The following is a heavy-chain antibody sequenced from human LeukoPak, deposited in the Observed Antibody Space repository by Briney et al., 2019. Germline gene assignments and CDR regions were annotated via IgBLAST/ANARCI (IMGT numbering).Heavy chain of an antibody. D-gene: IGHD1-26*01. CDR2: LYTSGGT. Sequence: SETLSLTCTVSGGSISSYHWSWIRQPAGKGLEWIGRLYTSGGTNYNPSLKSRVSMSVDPSKSQFSLALNSVTAADTAVYYCARSGSYANDAFHIWGQGTMVTVSS. CDR3: ARSGSYANDAFHI. J-gene: IGHJ3*02. CDR1: GGSISSYH. V-gene: IGHV4-4*07.